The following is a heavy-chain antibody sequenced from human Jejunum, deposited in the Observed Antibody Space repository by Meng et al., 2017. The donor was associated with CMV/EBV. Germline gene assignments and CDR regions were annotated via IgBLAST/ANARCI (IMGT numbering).Heavy chain of an antibody. CDR3: AGGDYGGYYY. J-gene: IGHJ4*02. Sequence: CTVSGGSISNYYWHWIRQPPGEGLEWIGYIYSTGSTIYNPSLESRVTISVDTSTNQFFLTLSSVTAADRAVYYCAGGDYGGYYYWGQGTLVTVSS. CDR2: IYSTGST. CDR1: GGSISNYY. D-gene: IGHD5-12*01. V-gene: IGHV4-59*01.